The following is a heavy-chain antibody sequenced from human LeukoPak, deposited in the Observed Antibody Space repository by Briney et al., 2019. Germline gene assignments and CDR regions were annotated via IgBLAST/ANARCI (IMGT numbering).Heavy chain of an antibody. D-gene: IGHD6-13*01. CDR1: GFTFSSYA. CDR2: ISSNGGST. V-gene: IGHV3-64D*06. J-gene: IGHJ4*02. Sequence: GGSLRLSCSASGFTFSSYAMHWVRQAPGKGLEYVSAISSNGGSTYYADSVKGRFTISRDNSKNTLYLQMSSLRAEDTAVYYCARDFKQQLANFDYWGQGTLVTVSS. CDR3: ARDFKQQLANFDY.